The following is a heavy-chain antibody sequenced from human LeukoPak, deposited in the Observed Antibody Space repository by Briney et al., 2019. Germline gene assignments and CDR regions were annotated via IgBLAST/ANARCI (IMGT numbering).Heavy chain of an antibody. J-gene: IGHJ4*02. CDR3: ARDPYDILTGYYGVDY. Sequence: GGSLRLSCAASGFTFSSYGMHWVRQAPGKGLEWGAVIWYDGSNKYYADSVKGRFTISRDNSKNTLYLQMNSLRAEDTAVYYCARDPYDILTGYYGVDYWGQGTLVTVSS. D-gene: IGHD3-9*01. CDR2: IWYDGSNK. CDR1: GFTFSSYG. V-gene: IGHV3-33*01.